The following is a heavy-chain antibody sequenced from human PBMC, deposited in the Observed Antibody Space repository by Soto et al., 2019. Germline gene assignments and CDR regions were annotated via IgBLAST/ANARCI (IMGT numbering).Heavy chain of an antibody. CDR3: ASDGAAGIWGGNWFDR. CDR2: IYYSGST. Sequence: QVQLQESGPGLVKPSQTLSLTCTVSGGSISSGDYYWSWIRQPPGKGLEWIGYIYYSGSTYYNPSLKSRVTISVDTSKNQFYRKLSSVTAADTTVDYCASDGAAGIWGGNWFDRWGQGTLVTVSS. V-gene: IGHV4-30-4*01. J-gene: IGHJ5*02. CDR1: GGSISSGDYY. D-gene: IGHD6-13*01.